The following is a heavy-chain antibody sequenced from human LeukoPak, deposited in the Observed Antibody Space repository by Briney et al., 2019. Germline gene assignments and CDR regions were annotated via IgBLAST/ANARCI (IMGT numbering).Heavy chain of an antibody. CDR3: ATESNYYDSSGYTD. CDR2: IYTSGST. CDR1: GGSISSYY. V-gene: IGHV4-4*07. D-gene: IGHD3-22*01. J-gene: IGHJ4*02. Sequence: PSETLSLTCTVSGGSISSYYWSWIRQPAGKGLEWIGRIYTSGSTNYNPSLKSRVTMSVDTSKNQLSLELSSVTAADTAVYYCATESNYYDSSGYTDWGQGTLVTVSS.